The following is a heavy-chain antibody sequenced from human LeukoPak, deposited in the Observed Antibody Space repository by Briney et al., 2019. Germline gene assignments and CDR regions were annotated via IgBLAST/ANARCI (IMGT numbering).Heavy chain of an antibody. V-gene: IGHV4-30-2*01. D-gene: IGHD3-10*01. Sequence: SQTLSLTCTVSGGSISSGGYYWSWIRQPPGKGLEWIGEINHSGSTNYNPSLKGRVTISVDTSKNQFSLKLSSVTAADTAVYYCARVRGILWFGELFPSPHYFDYWGQGTLVTVSS. J-gene: IGHJ4*02. CDR3: ARVRGILWFGELFPSPHYFDY. CDR2: INHSGST. CDR1: GGSISSGGYY.